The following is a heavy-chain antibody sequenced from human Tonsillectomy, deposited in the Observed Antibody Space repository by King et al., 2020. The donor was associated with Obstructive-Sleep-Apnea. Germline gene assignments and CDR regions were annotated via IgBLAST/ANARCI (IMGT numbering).Heavy chain of an antibody. V-gene: IGHV4-39*07. D-gene: IGHD3-10*01. Sequence: VQLQESGPGLVKPSETLSLTCTVSGGSISSSSYYWGWIRQPPGKGLEWIGTIYYSGTTYYNPSLKSRVTISVDTSKNQFSLNLSSVTAADTAVYYCARAPSLQYSGAFDIWGHGTMVTVSS. J-gene: IGHJ3*02. CDR3: ARAPSLQYSGAFDI. CDR1: GGSISSSSYY. CDR2: IYYSGTT.